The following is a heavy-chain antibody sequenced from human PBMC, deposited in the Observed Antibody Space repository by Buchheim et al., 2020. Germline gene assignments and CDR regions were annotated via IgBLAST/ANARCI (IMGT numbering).Heavy chain of an antibody. CDR2: IDPSDSYT. Sequence: EVQLVQSGAEVKKPGESLRISCKGSGYSFTSYWISWVRQMPGKGLEWMGRIDPSDSYTNYSPSFQGHVTISADKSNSPAYLQWSSLKASDTAMYYCARPLGGSGWPYYYYYGMDVWGQGTT. CDR1: GYSFTSYW. CDR3: ARPLGGSGWPYYYYYGMDV. V-gene: IGHV5-10-1*03. D-gene: IGHD6-19*01. J-gene: IGHJ6*02.